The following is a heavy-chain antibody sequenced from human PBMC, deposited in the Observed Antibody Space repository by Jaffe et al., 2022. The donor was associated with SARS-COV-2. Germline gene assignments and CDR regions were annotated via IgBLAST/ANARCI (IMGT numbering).Heavy chain of an antibody. CDR3: ARGMTAHGRLDP. CDR1: GGTFSTYA. Sequence: QVHLVQSGAEVKKPGSSVRVSCRTSGGTFSTYAITWVRQAPGQGLEWMGSFIPVFSTLNYAQKFQGRVTISADESSTTAYLDLRSLTSDDTAMYYCARGMTAHGRLDPWGQGTLVTVSS. D-gene: IGHD2-21*02. CDR2: FIPVFSTL. V-gene: IGHV1-69*18. J-gene: IGHJ5*02.